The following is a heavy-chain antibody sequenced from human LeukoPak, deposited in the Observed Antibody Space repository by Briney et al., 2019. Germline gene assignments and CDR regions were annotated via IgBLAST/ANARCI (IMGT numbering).Heavy chain of an antibody. CDR3: ASISSSWYRSY. J-gene: IGHJ4*02. CDR2: IIPIFGTA. V-gene: IGHV1-69*06. CDR1: GYTFTSYD. Sequence: SVKVSCKASGYTFTSYDINWVRQATGQGLEWMGGIIPIFGTANYAQKFQGRVTITADKSTSTAYMELSSLRSEDTAVYYCASISSSWYRSYWGQGTLVTVSS. D-gene: IGHD6-13*01.